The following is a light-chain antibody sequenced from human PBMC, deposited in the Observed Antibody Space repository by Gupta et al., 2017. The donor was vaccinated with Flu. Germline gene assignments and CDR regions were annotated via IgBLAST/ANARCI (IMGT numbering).Light chain of an antibody. CDR1: QNIGGR. V-gene: IGKV6-21*01. CDR3: QQSSILRET. Sequence: EIVLTQSPDFQSVTPKEKVTITCRASQNIGGRLHWYRQKAEQAPELLIRDTSQYVSGVPSRFSGSGSGTDFTLTVNGLEAEDAATYYCQQSSILRETFGQGTKLEIK. J-gene: IGKJ1*01. CDR2: DTS.